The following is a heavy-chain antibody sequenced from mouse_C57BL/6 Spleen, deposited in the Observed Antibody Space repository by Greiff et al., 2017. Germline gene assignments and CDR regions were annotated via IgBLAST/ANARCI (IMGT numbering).Heavy chain of an antibody. V-gene: IGHV1-39*01. CDR1: GYSFTDYN. D-gene: IGHD1-1*01. CDR3: ARGYGSSYVGFAY. Sequence: VHVKQSGPELVKPGASVKISCKASGYSFTDYNMNWVKQSNGKSLEWIGVINPNYGTTSYNQKFKGKATLTVDQSSSTAYMQLNSLTSEDSAVYYCARGYGSSYVGFAYWGQGTLVTVSA. J-gene: IGHJ3*01. CDR2: INPNYGTT.